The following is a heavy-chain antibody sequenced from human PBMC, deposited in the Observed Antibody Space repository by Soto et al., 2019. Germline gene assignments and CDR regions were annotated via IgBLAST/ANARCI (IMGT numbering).Heavy chain of an antibody. CDR1: GFTVSSNY. CDR2: IYSGGST. V-gene: IGHV3-53*04. Sequence: PGGSLRLSCAASGFTVSSNYMSWVRQAPGKGLEWVSVIYSGGSTYYADSVKGRFTISRHNSKNTLYLQMNSLRAEDTAVYYCAGQSIAVADDAFDIWGQGTMVTVSS. CDR3: AGQSIAVADDAFDI. D-gene: IGHD6-19*01. J-gene: IGHJ3*02.